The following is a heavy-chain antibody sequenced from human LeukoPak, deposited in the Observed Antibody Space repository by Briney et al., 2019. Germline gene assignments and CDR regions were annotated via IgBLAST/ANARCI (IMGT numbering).Heavy chain of an antibody. V-gene: IGHV1-2*02. CDR2: INPNSGGT. CDR1: GYTFTGYY. CDR3: ARGPDYGDYIGY. D-gene: IGHD4-17*01. J-gene: IGHJ4*02. Sequence: ASETVSCKASGYTFTGYYMHWVRQAPGQGLEWMGWINPNSGGTNYAQKFQGRVTMTRDTSISTAYMELSRLRSDDTAVYYCARGPDYGDYIGYWGQGTLVTVST.